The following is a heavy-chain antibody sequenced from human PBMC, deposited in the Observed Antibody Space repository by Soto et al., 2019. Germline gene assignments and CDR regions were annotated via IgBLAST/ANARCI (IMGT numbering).Heavy chain of an antibody. CDR2: ISGSGGST. CDR1: GFTFSSYV. CDR3: AKRYSPDLEPFDI. J-gene: IGHJ3*02. D-gene: IGHD6-13*01. Sequence: GGSLRLSCEASGFTFSSYVMSWVRQAPGKGLEWVSDISGSGGSTYYADSVKGRFTISRDNPKNTLYLQMNSLRAEDTAVYYCAKRYSPDLEPFDIWGQGTMVTVSS. V-gene: IGHV3-23*01.